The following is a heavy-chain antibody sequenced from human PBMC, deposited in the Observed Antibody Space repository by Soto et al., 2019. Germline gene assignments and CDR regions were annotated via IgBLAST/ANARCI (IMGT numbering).Heavy chain of an antibody. CDR3: ATGGLCTAMATGYYYGMDV. Sequence: ASVKVSCKVSGYTLTELSMHWVRQAPGKGLEWMGGFDPEDGETIYAQRFQGRVTMTEDTSTDTAYMELSSLRSEDTAVYYCATGGLCTAMATGYYYGMDVWGQGTTVTVSS. CDR2: FDPEDGET. J-gene: IGHJ6*02. V-gene: IGHV1-24*01. CDR1: GYTLTELS. D-gene: IGHD5-18*01.